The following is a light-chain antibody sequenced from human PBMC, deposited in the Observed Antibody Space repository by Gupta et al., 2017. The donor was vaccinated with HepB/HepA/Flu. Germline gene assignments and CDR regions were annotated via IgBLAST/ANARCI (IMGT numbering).Light chain of an antibody. CDR3: SSYTSSSIFYV. CDR2: DVS. J-gene: IGLJ1*01. V-gene: IGLV2-14*04. Sequence: SITISCTGTSSDVGGYNYVSWYQQHPGKAPKLMIYDVSNRPSGVSNRFSGSKSGNTASLTISGLQAEDEADYYCSSYTSSSIFYVFGTGTKVTVL. CDR1: SSDVGGYNY.